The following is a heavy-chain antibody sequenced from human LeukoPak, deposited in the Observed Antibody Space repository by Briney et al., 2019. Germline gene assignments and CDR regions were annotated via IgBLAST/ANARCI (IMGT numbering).Heavy chain of an antibody. CDR2: ST. CDR3: ANGPYYDILTGYSPSGYFDY. J-gene: IGHJ4*02. V-gene: IGHV3-23*01. Sequence: STSYADSVKGRFTISRDNSKNTLYLQMNSLRAEDTAVYYCANGPYYDILTGYSPSGYFDYWGQGTLVTVSS. D-gene: IGHD3-9*01.